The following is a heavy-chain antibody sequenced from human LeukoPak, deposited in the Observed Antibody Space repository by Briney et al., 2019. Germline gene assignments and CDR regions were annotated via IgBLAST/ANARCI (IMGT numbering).Heavy chain of an antibody. CDR3: ARAGSSGWYSPDDY. Sequence: GASVKVSCKASGYTFTGYYMHWVRQAPGQGLEWMGWINPNSGGTNYAQKFQGRVTMTRDTSISTAYMELSRLRSDDTAVYYCARAGSSGWYSPDDYWGQGTLVTVSS. D-gene: IGHD6-19*01. V-gene: IGHV1-2*02. CDR1: GYTFTGYY. CDR2: INPNSGGT. J-gene: IGHJ4*02.